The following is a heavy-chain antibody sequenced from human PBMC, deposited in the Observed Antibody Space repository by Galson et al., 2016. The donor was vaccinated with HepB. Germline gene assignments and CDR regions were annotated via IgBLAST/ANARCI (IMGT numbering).Heavy chain of an antibody. D-gene: IGHD2-2*02. CDR3: AAIPDH. CDR1: GFTFSFKW. V-gene: IGHV3-74*03. Sequence: SLRLSCAASGFTFSFKWMHWVRQVPGKGLAWVSRVNGDGTITTYADSVKGRFTISRDNAQNTLYLHMKSLRTDETAVYFCAAIPDHLGQGTLVTVSS. J-gene: IGHJ4*02. CDR2: VNGDGTIT.